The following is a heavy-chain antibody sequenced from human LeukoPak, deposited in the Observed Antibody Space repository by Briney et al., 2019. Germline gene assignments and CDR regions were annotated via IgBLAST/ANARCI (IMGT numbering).Heavy chain of an antibody. J-gene: IGHJ4*02. Sequence: SETLSLTCTVSGYSISSGYYWGWIRQPPGKGLGWIGSIYHSGSTYYNPSLKSRVTISVDTSKNQFSLKLSSVTAADTAVYYCARVGSVAGDYWGQGTLVTVSS. D-gene: IGHD6-19*01. V-gene: IGHV4-38-2*02. CDR3: ARVGSVAGDY. CDR2: IYHSGST. CDR1: GYSISSGYY.